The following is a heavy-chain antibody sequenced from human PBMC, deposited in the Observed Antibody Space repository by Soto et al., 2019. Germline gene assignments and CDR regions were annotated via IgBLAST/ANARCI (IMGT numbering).Heavy chain of an antibody. CDR3: AKDRTWRDTGSSEFDY. Sequence: GGSLRLSCAASGFSFSNNAMTWVRQAPGKGLEWVSAVSDSGDRTFYADSVKGRFTISRDNSKNTLYLQMNSLRTEDTAVYYCAKDRTWRDTGSSEFDYWGQGALVTVSS. D-gene: IGHD6-6*01. J-gene: IGHJ4*02. V-gene: IGHV3-23*01. CDR1: GFSFSNNA. CDR2: VSDSGDRT.